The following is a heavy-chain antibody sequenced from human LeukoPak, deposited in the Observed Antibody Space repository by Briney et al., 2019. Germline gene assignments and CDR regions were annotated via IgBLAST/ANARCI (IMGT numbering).Heavy chain of an antibody. J-gene: IGHJ4*02. CDR1: GFTFSSYA. CDR2: ISGSGGST. D-gene: IGHD4-17*01. Sequence: GASLRLSCAASGFTFSSYAMSWVRQAPGKGLEWVSAISGSGGSTYYADSVKGRFTISRDNSKNTLYLQMNSLRAEDTAVYYCAKDVVSGDYSYFGYWGQGTLVTVSS. V-gene: IGHV3-23*01. CDR3: AKDVVSGDYSYFGY.